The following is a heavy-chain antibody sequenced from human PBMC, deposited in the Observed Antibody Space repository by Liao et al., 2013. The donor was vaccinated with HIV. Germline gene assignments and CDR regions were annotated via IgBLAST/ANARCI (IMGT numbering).Heavy chain of an antibody. D-gene: IGHD2-21*01. CDR2: IFPSGYT. CDR1: GASISSGGYY. J-gene: IGHJ6*03. Sequence: QVQLQESGPGLVKPSQTLSLTCTVSGASISSGGYYWNWIRQPPGKGLEWIGRIFPSGYTNYNPSLKSRVTISVDTSKNQFSLNLSSVTAADTALYYCAREIAGSDHYYYYYMDVWAKGRRSPSP. CDR3: AREIAGSDHYYYYYMDV. V-gene: IGHV4-61*02.